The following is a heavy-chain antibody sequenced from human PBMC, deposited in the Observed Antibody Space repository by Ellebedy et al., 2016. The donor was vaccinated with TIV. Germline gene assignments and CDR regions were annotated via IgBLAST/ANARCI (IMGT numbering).Heavy chain of an antibody. J-gene: IGHJ5*01. Sequence: SETLSLTXSVSGGSISSGPYSWSWIRQPPGKGLEWLGYMHQSGRTSYNPSLQSRVAISLDRYRKQVSLKLTSVTAADTAVYYCARGRHSYGFEWIDSWGQGTLVTVSS. CDR1: GGSISSGPYS. CDR3: ARGRHSYGFEWIDS. D-gene: IGHD5-18*01. V-gene: IGHV4-30-2*01. CDR2: MHQSGRT.